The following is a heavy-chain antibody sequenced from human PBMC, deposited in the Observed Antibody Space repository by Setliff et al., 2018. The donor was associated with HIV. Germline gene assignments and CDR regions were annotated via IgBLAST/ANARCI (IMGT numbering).Heavy chain of an antibody. J-gene: IGHJ4*02. CDR2: IGSSNSYK. V-gene: IGHV3-21*01. CDR1: GFTFNSYS. CDR3: ARDEDGYNHFDF. D-gene: IGHD5-12*01. Sequence: PGGSLRLSCAASGFTFNSYSMNWVRQAPGKGLEWVSSIGSSNSYKHYADSVKGRFTISRDNAKNSLYLQMNSLRVEDTAVYYCARDEDGYNHFDFWGQGTLVTVSS.